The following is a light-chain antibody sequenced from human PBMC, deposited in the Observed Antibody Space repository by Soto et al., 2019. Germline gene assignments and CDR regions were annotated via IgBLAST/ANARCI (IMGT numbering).Light chain of an antibody. CDR3: SSYTTTTTPVV. Sequence: QSVLTQPASMSGSPGQSITISCTGTSSDIGTYDYVSWYQHHPGKAPKLMIYEVTNRPSGVSDRFSGSKSGKTASLTISGLQAEDEADYYCSSYTTTTTPVVFGGGTKVTVL. CDR2: EVT. J-gene: IGLJ2*01. CDR1: SSDIGTYDY. V-gene: IGLV2-14*01.